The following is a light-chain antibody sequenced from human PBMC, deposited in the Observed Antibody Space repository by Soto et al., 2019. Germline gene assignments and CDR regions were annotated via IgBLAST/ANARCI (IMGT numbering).Light chain of an antibody. J-gene: IGLJ1*01. CDR3: NSYTSNNTYV. CDR2: DVS. V-gene: IGLV2-14*03. Sequence: QSVLTQPASVSGSPGQAITISCSGTSSDVGVFNYVSWYQQHPGKAPKLMIYDVSNRPSGVSNRFSGSKSGNTASLTISGLRADDEADYYCNSYTSNNTYVFGTGTKLTVI. CDR1: SSDVGVFNY.